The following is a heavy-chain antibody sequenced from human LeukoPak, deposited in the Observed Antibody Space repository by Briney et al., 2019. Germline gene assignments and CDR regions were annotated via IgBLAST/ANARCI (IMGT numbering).Heavy chain of an antibody. CDR2: ISAYNGNT. J-gene: IGHJ4*02. CDR3: ARARRTRNMYGEYVVLFDY. V-gene: IGHV1-18*01. Sequence: ASVKVSCKASGYTFTSYAMNWVRQAPGQGLEWMGWISAYNGNTNYAQKLQGRVTMTTDTSTSTAYMELRSLRSDDTAVYYCARARRTRNMYGEYVVLFDYWGRGTLVTASS. D-gene: IGHD4-17*01. CDR1: GYTFTSYA.